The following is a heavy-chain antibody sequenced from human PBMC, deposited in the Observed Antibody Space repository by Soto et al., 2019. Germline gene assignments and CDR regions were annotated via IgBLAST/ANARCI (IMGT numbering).Heavy chain of an antibody. J-gene: IGHJ3*02. CDR1: GYTFTGSY. CDR3: ARDLGGYSYGDYDAFDI. D-gene: IGHD5-18*01. Sequence: GASVKVSCKASGYTFTGSYMHWVRQVPGQGLEWMGWINPNSGGTNYAQKFQGWVTMTRDTSISTAYMELSRLRSDDTAVYYCARDLGGYSYGDYDAFDIWGQGTMVTVSS. V-gene: IGHV1-2*04. CDR2: INPNSGGT.